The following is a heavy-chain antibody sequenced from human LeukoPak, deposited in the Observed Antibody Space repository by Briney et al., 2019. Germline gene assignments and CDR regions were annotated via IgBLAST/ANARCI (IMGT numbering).Heavy chain of an antibody. Sequence: SGGSLRLSCAASGFTFSTYPMNWVRQAPGKGLEWVSNISGSGGSTYYADSVKGRFAISRDNSKNTLYLQMNSLRAEDTAIYYCAKERPQTTSFDYWGQGTLVTVSS. CDR2: ISGSGGST. CDR3: AKERPQTTSFDY. V-gene: IGHV3-23*01. CDR1: GFTFSTYP. J-gene: IGHJ4*02. D-gene: IGHD2/OR15-2a*01.